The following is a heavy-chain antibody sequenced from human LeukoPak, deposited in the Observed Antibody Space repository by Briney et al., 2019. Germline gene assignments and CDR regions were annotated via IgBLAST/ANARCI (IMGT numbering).Heavy chain of an antibody. D-gene: IGHD1-26*01. Sequence: ASVTVSCKASGYTFTSYYMHWVRQAPGQGLEWMGIINPSGGSTSYAQKFQGRVTMTRDTSTSTVYMELSSLRSEDTAVYYCARDPPGTYYFDYWGQGTLVTVSS. CDR1: GYTFTSYY. CDR3: ARDPPGTYYFDY. V-gene: IGHV1-46*03. CDR2: INPSGGST. J-gene: IGHJ4*02.